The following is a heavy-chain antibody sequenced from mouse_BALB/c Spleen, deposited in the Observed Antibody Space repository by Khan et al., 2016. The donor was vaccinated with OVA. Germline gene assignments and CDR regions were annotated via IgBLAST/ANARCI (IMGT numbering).Heavy chain of an antibody. CDR1: GYTFTSYT. CDR3: VREGAYHRNDGWWAY. V-gene: IGHV1-4*01. D-gene: IGHD2-14*01. J-gene: IGHJ3*01. Sequence: QVQLKQSGAELARPGASVKMSCKASGYTFTSYTIHWIKERPGQGLEWIGYINPSNGYTNYNQKFKDKATLTTDKSSTTAYLQLSSLTSDDSAVFNCVREGAYHRNDGWWAYGGQGTRATVS. CDR2: INPSNGYT.